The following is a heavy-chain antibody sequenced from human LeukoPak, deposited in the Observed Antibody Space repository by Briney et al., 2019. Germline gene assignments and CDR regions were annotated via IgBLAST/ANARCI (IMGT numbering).Heavy chain of an antibody. CDR1: GGSISSYY. D-gene: IGHD4-11*01. CDR2: IYYSGST. CDR3: ARDLYHYSGGFDP. Sequence: PSETLSLTCTVSGGSISSYYWSWIRQPPGKGLEWIGYIYYSGSTNYNPSLKSRVTISVDTSKNQFSLKLSSVTAADTAVYYCARDLYHYSGGFDPWGQGTLVTVSS. J-gene: IGHJ5*02. V-gene: IGHV4-59*01.